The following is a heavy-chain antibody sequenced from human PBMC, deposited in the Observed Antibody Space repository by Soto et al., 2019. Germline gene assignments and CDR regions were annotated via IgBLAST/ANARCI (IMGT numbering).Heavy chain of an antibody. Sequence: EVQLVESGGGLVQPGGSLRLSCAASGFTFSSYWMSWVRQAPGKGLEWVANIKQDGSEKYYVDSVKGRFTISRDNAKNSLYLQMNSLRAEDTAVYYCARGSYTAMVTDYFDYWGQGTLVTVSS. CDR2: IKQDGSEK. D-gene: IGHD5-18*01. CDR1: GFTFSSYW. V-gene: IGHV3-7*01. CDR3: ARGSYTAMVTDYFDY. J-gene: IGHJ4*02.